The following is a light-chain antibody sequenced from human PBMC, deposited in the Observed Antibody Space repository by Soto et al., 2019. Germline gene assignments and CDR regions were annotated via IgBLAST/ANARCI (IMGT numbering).Light chain of an antibody. CDR3: SSYTSSSTSLV. Sequence: QSALTQPASVSGSPGQSITISCTGTSSDVGGYNYVSWYQQHPGKAPKLMIYDVSNRPSGVSNRFSGSKSGNTASLTISGLQAEDEADYYCSSYTSSSTSLVFGGGTKLTV. CDR1: SSDVGGYNY. CDR2: DVS. V-gene: IGLV2-14*01. J-gene: IGLJ3*02.